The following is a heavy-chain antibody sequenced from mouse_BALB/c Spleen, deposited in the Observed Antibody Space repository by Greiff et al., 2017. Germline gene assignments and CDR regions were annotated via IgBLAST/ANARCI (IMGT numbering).Heavy chain of an antibody. CDR3: ARHYPLDY. J-gene: IGHJ4*01. D-gene: IGHD1-1*02. Sequence: QVQLQQPGAELVRPGASVKLSCKASGYTFTSYWINWVKQRPGQGLEWIGNIYPSDSYTNYNQKFKDKATLTVDKSSSTAYMQLSSPTSEDSAVYYCARHYPLDYWGQGTSVTVSS. V-gene: IGHV1-69*02. CDR2: IYPSDSYT. CDR1: GYTFTSYW.